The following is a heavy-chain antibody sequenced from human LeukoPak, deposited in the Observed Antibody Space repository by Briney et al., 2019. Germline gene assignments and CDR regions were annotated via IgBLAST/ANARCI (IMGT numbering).Heavy chain of an antibody. CDR2: INWNGGST. Sequence: PGGSLRLSCAASGFTFEDHGMRWVRQVPGKGLEWVSGINWNGGSTGYADSVKGRFTISRDNAKNSLYLQMNSLRAEDTALYYCAAGDRNGWYFDYWGQGTLVTVSS. D-gene: IGHD6-19*01. CDR3: AAGDRNGWYFDY. CDR1: GFTFEDHG. V-gene: IGHV3-20*04. J-gene: IGHJ4*02.